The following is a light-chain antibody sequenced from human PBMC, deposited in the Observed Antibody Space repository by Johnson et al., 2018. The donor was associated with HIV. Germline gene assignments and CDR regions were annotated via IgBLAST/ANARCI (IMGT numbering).Light chain of an antibody. J-gene: IGLJ1*01. CDR1: SSNIGNNY. V-gene: IGLV1-51*02. Sequence: QSVLTQSPSVSAAPGQKVTISCSGSSSNIGNNYVSWYQQLPGTAPKLLIYENNKRPSGIPDRLSGSKSGTSATLGITGLQTWDEADYYCGTWDSSLSAPYVFGTGTKVTVL. CDR3: GTWDSSLSAPYV. CDR2: ENN.